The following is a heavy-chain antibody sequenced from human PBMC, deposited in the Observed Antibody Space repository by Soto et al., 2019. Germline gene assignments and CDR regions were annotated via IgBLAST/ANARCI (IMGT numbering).Heavy chain of an antibody. J-gene: IGHJ3*02. CDR3: AKVCLNCSGGSFYSAFYS. CDR1: GFTFDDYA. CDR2: ISWNSASI. Sequence: GGSLRLSCAASGFTFDDYAIHWVRKAPGKGLEWVSGISWNSASIGYADSVKGLLTISRDNAMNSLYLHMYSLRAEDTSLYYFAKVCLNCSGGSFYSAFYSWVQLPIV. V-gene: IGHV3-9*01. D-gene: IGHD2-15*01.